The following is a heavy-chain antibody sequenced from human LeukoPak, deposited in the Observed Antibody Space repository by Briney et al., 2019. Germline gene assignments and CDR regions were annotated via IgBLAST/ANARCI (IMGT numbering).Heavy chain of an antibody. J-gene: IGHJ4*02. D-gene: IGHD3-10*01. CDR1: GDNFSTYS. CDR2: IMPIFDTS. V-gene: IGHV1-69*13. Sequence: ASVKVSCKASGDNFSTYSFSWVRPAPGQGLEWMGGIMPIFDTSNYAQKFQGRVTITADESTSTAYMELRSLTSEDTAVYYWARDPSKIRGVKAFDYWGQGTLVTVSS. CDR3: ARDPSKIRGVKAFDY.